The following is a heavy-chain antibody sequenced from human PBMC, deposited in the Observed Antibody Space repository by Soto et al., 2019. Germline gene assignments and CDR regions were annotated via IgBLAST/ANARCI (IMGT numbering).Heavy chain of an antibody. D-gene: IGHD3-16*02. V-gene: IGHV6-1*01. J-gene: IGHJ4*02. CDR1: LDSVSSNSAA. Sequence: SQTLSLTCDFSLDSVSSNSAASNCIRPSPSRGLDWLGRTYYSSKWYYDYAVSVKSRITINPDTSQNQFSLQLNSVTPEDTAVYYCARECIVARLYYFDSWGKGTLVTVSS. CDR2: TYYSSKWYY. CDR3: ARECIVARLYYFDS.